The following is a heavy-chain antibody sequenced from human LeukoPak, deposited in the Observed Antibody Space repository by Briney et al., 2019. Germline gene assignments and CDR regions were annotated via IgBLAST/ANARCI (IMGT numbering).Heavy chain of an antibody. CDR2: ISGSGGST. CDR1: GYSFSSYA. D-gene: IGHD3-22*01. CDR3: AKDFQGVVVITIYYFDY. V-gene: IGHV3-23*01. Sequence: GESLKISCKGSGYSFSSYAMSWVRQAPGKGLEWVSAISGSGGSTYYADSVKGRFTISRDNSKNTLYLQMNSLRAEDTAVYYCAKDFQGVVVITIYYFDYWGQGTLVTVSS. J-gene: IGHJ4*02.